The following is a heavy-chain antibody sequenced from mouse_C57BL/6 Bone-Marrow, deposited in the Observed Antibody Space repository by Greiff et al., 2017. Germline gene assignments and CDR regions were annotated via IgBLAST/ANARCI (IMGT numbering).Heavy chain of an antibody. Sequence: QVQLQQPGAELVKPGASVKLSCKASGYTFTSYWMQWVKQRPGQGLEWIGEIDPSDSYTNYNQKFKGKATLTVDTSSSTAYMQLSSLTSEDSAVYYCARSSLYYYAMDYWGQGTSVTVSS. CDR3: ARSSLYYYAMDY. J-gene: IGHJ4*01. CDR1: GYTFTSYW. D-gene: IGHD6-1*01. V-gene: IGHV1-50*01. CDR2: IDPSDSYT.